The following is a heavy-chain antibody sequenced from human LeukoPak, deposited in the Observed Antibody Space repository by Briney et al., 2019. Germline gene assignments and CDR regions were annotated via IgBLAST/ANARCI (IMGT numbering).Heavy chain of an antibody. V-gene: IGHV3-23*01. CDR2: ISGSGGST. Sequence: GGSLRPSRAASGFTFSSYAMSWVRQAPGKGLEWVSAISGSGGSTYYADSVKGRFTISRDNSKNTLYLQMNSLRAEDTAVYYCAEEVAVAIYFDYWGQGTLVTVSS. CDR3: AEEVAVAIYFDY. D-gene: IGHD6-19*01. J-gene: IGHJ4*02. CDR1: GFTFSSYA.